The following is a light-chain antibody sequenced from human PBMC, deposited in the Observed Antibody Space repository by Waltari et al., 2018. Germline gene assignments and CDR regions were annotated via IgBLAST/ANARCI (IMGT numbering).Light chain of an antibody. J-gene: IGLJ1*01. CDR1: TSDVGGSNH. CDR2: EVS. V-gene: IGLV2-14*01. Sequence: SALTQPASVSGSPGQSITISCTGTTSDVGGSNHVSWYQQDPGKAPKLIIFEVSNRPSGVSNRFSGSKSGNTASLTISGLQAEDDADYYCASFRSDSTYVFGTGTKVTVL. CDR3: ASFRSDSTYV.